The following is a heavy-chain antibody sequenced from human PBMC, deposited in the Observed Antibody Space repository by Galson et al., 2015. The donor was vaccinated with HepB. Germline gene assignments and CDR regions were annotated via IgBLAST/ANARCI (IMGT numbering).Heavy chain of an antibody. J-gene: IGHJ3*02. CDR3: ARGAHYFGSGHDAFDI. D-gene: IGHD3-10*01. CDR2: IWYDGSNK. Sequence: SLRLSCAASGFTFSDYGMRWVRQAPGKGLEWVGVIWYDGSNKYYGDSVKGRFTISRDNSKNTLSLQISSLRAEDTGVYYCARGAHYFGSGHDAFDIWGQGTMVTVSS. V-gene: IGHV3-33*01. CDR1: GFTFSDYG.